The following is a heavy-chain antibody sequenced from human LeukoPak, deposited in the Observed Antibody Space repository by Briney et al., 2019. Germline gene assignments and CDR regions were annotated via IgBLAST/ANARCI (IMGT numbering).Heavy chain of an antibody. CDR1: GFTFSRYS. CDR2: ISSSSSYI. D-gene: IGHD2-8*01. V-gene: IGHV3-21*01. J-gene: IGHJ4*02. Sequence: GRSLRLSCAASGFTFSRYSLNWVRQAPGKGLEWVSSISSSSSYIYYADSVKGRFTISRDNAENSLYLQMNSLRAEDTAVYYCARDLLTRMVGDGYFDCWGQGTLVTVSS. CDR3: ARDLLTRMVGDGYFDC.